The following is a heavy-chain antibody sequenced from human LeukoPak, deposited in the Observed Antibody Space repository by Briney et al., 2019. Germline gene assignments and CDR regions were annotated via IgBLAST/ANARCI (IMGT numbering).Heavy chain of an antibody. Sequence: GGSLRLSCTASKFTFNNYAMGWVRHAPGKGLEWVSAISGPGGSTYYADSVKGRFTISRDNAKNSLYLQMNSLRAEDTAVYYCARVTAATRFVDYWGQGTLVTVSS. CDR2: ISGPGGST. D-gene: IGHD2-15*01. J-gene: IGHJ4*02. V-gene: IGHV3-23*01. CDR3: ARVTAATRFVDY. CDR1: KFTFNNYA.